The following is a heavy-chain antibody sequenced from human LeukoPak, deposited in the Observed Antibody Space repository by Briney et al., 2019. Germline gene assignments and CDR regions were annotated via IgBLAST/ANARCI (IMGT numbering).Heavy chain of an antibody. Sequence: GASVKVSCKASGYTFTSYGISWVRQAPGQGLEWMGWISAYNGNTNYAQKLQGRVTMTTDTSTRTVCMELRSLRSDDTAVYYCARVGSSSRSLSNYYYYMDVWGKGTTVTVSS. V-gene: IGHV1-18*01. J-gene: IGHJ6*03. CDR2: ISAYNGNT. D-gene: IGHD6-13*01. CDR1: GYTFTSYG. CDR3: ARVGSSSRSLSNYYYYMDV.